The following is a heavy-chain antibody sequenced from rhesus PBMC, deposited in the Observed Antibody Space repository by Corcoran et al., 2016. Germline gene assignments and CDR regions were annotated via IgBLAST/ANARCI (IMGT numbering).Heavy chain of an antibody. V-gene: IGHV4-76*01. J-gene: IGHJ5-1*01. CDR1: GGSFSGGYE. CDR2: FTGRSGST. CDR3: GTRGRWSGNRFDV. Sequence: QVQLQESGPGLVNPSETLSLTCAVSGGSFSGGYEWNWVRQSPGTGLEWIGYFTGRSGSTNSNPSLKKRVTISKDTSKNQFSLRLTSVTAADTAVYYCGTRGRWSGNRFDVWGPGVLVIVSS. D-gene: IGHD6-13*01.